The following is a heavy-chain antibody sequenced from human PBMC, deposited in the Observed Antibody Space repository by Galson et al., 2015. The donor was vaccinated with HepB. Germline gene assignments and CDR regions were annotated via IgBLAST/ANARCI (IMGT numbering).Heavy chain of an antibody. D-gene: IGHD5-18*01. V-gene: IGHV3-15*07. CDR1: GFIFNNAW. CDR2: IKSEADGGTT. Sequence: SLRLSCAGSGFIFNNAWMNRVRQAPGKGLEWVGRIKSEADGGTTEYAAPVKDRFTISRDDSKNTLYLQIDSLTSEDTAVYYCTTGMTASNNYWGRGTLVTVSS. J-gene: IGHJ4*02. CDR3: TTGMTASNNY.